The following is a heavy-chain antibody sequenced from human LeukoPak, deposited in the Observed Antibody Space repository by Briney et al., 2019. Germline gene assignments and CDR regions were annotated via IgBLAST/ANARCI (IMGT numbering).Heavy chain of an antibody. CDR1: GFRFTNYW. V-gene: IGHV3-7*03. J-gene: IGHJ4*02. Sequence: GESLRLSCAASGFRFTNYWMSWVRQAPGKGLEWVANIKQDGSEKDYVDSMKGRFTISRDNAKNSVYLQVNSLRAEDTALYYCAKSDGSGDYWGQGTLVTVSS. CDR3: AKSDGSGDY. CDR2: IKQDGSEK. D-gene: IGHD3-10*01.